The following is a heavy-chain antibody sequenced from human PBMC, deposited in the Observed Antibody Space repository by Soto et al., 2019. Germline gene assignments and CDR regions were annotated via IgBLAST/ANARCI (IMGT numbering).Heavy chain of an antibody. J-gene: IGHJ5*01. Sequence: EVHLWESGGALVQPGGSLTLSCAASGFSFSDYAMSWVRQAPEKGLEWVSSISRTGDSAYYADSVKGRFAISRDRSKNRLSLQMNSLRVEDTAVYYCAKGPDGSGYYHNWFDSWGQGTLITVST. CDR1: GFSFSDYA. V-gene: IGHV3-23*01. D-gene: IGHD3-22*01. CDR3: AKGPDGSGYYHNWFDS. CDR2: ISRTGDSA.